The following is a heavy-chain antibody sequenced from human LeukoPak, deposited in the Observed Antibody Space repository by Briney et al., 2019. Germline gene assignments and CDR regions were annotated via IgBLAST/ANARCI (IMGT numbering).Heavy chain of an antibody. Sequence: GGSLRLSCAVSGFTFNTYCMNWVRQAPGKGLEWVSHISASSSTIYYADSVKGRFTISRDNAKNSLYLQMNSLRVEDTAVYYCARVDGHFDYWGQGTLVTVSS. CDR3: ARVDGHFDY. CDR1: GFTFNTYC. D-gene: IGHD5-24*01. J-gene: IGHJ4*02. V-gene: IGHV3-48*01. CDR2: ISASSSTI.